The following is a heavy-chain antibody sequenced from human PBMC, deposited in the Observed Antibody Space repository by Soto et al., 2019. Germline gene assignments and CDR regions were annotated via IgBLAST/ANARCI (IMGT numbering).Heavy chain of an antibody. V-gene: IGHV3-30*04. CDR3: ARAGGDYVTYYYYGLDV. D-gene: IGHD2-21*02. Sequence: PGWSLRLSCAASGFTFSSYAMYWVRQAPGKGLEWVALISYDESNEYYADSVKGRFTVSRDNSKTTLYLQMNSLRAEDTAVYFCARAGGDYVTYYYYGLDVWGQGTTVTASS. J-gene: IGHJ6*02. CDR2: ISYDESNE. CDR1: GFTFSSYA.